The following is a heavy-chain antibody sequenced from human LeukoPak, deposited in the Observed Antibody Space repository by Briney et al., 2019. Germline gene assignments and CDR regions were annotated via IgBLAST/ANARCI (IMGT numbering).Heavy chain of an antibody. J-gene: IGHJ4*02. CDR1: GYTFTSYY. CDR2: INPTGGST. V-gene: IGHV1-46*01. Sequence: ASVKVSCKASGYTFTSYYMHWVRQAPGQGLEWMGLINPTGGSTGYAQKFQGRVTMTRDMSTRTVYMELSSLRSEDTAVYYCARERYSGSYFDYWGQGTLVTVSS. D-gene: IGHD1-26*01. CDR3: ARERYSGSYFDY.